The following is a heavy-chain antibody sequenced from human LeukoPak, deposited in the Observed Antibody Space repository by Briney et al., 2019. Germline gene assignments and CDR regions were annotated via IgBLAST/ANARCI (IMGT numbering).Heavy chain of an antibody. J-gene: IGHJ4*01. CDR1: GGSISNYY. V-gene: IGHV4-4*07. CDR2: IYTSGST. Sequence: TSETLSLTCTVSGGSISNYYWSWIRQPAGKGLEWIGRIYTSGSTNYNPSLKSRVTMSVDTSKNQFSLKLNSVTAADTAVYYCARAHYGSGTYYWDYWGHGTLVTVSS. CDR3: ARAHYGSGTYYWDY. D-gene: IGHD3-10*01.